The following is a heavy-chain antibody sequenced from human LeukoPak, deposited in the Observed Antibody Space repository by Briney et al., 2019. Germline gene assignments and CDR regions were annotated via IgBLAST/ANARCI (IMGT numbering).Heavy chain of an antibody. V-gene: IGHV4-34*01. CDR3: ATLYTPNGVYNWYFDL. CDR2: INHLGNT. J-gene: IGHJ2*01. Sequence: PSETLSLTCAVYGGSFSGFYWSWIRQSPGKGLEWIGEINHLGNTNYNPSLKSRATMSVDTSKNHFSLTLSSVTAADTAVYYCATLYTPNGVYNWYFDLWGRGTLVTVSS. D-gene: IGHD2-8*01. CDR1: GGSFSGFY.